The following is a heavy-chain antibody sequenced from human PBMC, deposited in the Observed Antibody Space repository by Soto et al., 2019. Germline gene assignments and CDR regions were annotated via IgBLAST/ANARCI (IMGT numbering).Heavy chain of an antibody. J-gene: IGHJ5*02. D-gene: IGHD6-6*01. Sequence: QVQLVQSGAEVKKPGASVKVSCKASGYTFTSYDINWVRQATGQGLEWMGWMNPNSGNTGYAQKFQGRVTMTRNTSISTAYMELGSLRSEDKAVYYGARCKSRIAARPRLYNWFDPWGQGTLVTVSS. V-gene: IGHV1-8*01. CDR2: MNPNSGNT. CDR1: GYTFTSYD. CDR3: ARCKSRIAARPRLYNWFDP.